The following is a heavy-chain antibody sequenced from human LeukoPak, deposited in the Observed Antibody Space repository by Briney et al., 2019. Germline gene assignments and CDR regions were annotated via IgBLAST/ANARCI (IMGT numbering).Heavy chain of an antibody. V-gene: IGHV3-21*01. D-gene: IGHD3/OR15-3a*01. CDR1: GFTFSSYS. J-gene: IGHJ3*02. Sequence: GGSLRLSCAASGFTFSSYSMNWVRQAPGKGLEWVSFISSSSSYMYYADSVKGRFTISRDNAKNSLCLQMNSLRAEDTAVYYCARDRDWSVLYDASDIWGQGTMVTVSS. CDR3: ARDRDWSVLYDASDI. CDR2: ISSSSSYM.